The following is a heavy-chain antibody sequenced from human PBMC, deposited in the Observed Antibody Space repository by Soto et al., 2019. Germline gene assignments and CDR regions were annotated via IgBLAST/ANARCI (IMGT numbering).Heavy chain of an antibody. CDR3: QLERRLTRGHFDY. D-gene: IGHD1-1*01. Sequence: ASVSVSCKASGGTGIIYAISWVRQAPGQGLEWGGGIIPIFGTANYAQKCQGRVTITADESKSTAYMELSSLRSEDTAVYYCQLERRLTRGHFDYWGQGTLVTVS. CDR1: GGTGIIYA. J-gene: IGHJ4*02. CDR2: IIPIFGTA. V-gene: IGHV1-69*13.